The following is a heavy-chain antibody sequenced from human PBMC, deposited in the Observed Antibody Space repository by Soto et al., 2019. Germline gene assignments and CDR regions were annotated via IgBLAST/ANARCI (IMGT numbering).Heavy chain of an antibody. CDR3: ASVVVADGDSSSWYDSLAIRDAFDI. CDR1: GGSISSGGYY. J-gene: IGHJ3*02. V-gene: IGHV4-31*03. Sequence: QVQLQESGPGLVKPSQTLSLTCTVSGGSISSGGYYWSWIRQHPGKGLEWIGYIYYSGSTYYNPSLKSRVTISVDTSKNQCSLKLSSVTAADTAVYYCASVVVADGDSSSWYDSLAIRDAFDIWGQGTMVTVSS. CDR2: IYYSGST. D-gene: IGHD6-13*01.